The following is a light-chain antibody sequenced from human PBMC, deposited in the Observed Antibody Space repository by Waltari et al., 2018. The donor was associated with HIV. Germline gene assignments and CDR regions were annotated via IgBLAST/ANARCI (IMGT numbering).Light chain of an antibody. CDR2: GAS. CDR3: QQYGSSPPT. V-gene: IGKV3-20*01. Sequence: EIVLTQSPGTLSLSPGESATLSCRASLSVSSSYLAWYQQKPGQAPRLLIYGASSSATGIPDRFSGSGSGTDFTLTISRLEPEDFAVYYCQQYGSSPPTFGQGTKVEIK. J-gene: IGKJ1*01. CDR1: LSVSSSY.